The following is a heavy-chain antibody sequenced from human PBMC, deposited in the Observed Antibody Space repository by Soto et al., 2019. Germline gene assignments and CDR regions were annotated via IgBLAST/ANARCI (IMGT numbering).Heavy chain of an antibody. J-gene: IGHJ4*02. Sequence: GESLKISCTGLGYKFTTFWIGWVRQTPGKGLEWMGIIHPRNSDTRYSPSFQGQVTISADKSTSTAYLQWSSLKASDTAIYYCARGPNWNYDYWGQGTQVTVYS. V-gene: IGHV5-51*01. CDR1: GYKFTTFW. CDR2: IHPRNSDT. D-gene: IGHD1-7*01. CDR3: ARGPNWNYDY.